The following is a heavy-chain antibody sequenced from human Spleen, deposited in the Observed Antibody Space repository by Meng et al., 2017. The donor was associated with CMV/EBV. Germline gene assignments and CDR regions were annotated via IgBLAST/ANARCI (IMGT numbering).Heavy chain of an antibody. CDR2: ISTYSGNT. J-gene: IGHJ5*02. Sequence: ASVKVSCKASGYTFTNYDISWVRQAPGQGLEWIGWISTYSGNTNYAQKFQGRVTMTRDTSTSTVYMELSSLRSEDTAVYYCAWGSGSYSSWFDPWGQGTLVTVSS. CDR3: AWGSGSYSSWFDP. V-gene: IGHV1-18*01. CDR1: GYTFTNYD. D-gene: IGHD3-10*01.